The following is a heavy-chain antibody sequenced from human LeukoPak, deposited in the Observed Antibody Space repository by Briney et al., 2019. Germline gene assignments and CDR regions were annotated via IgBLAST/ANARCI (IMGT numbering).Heavy chain of an antibody. CDR3: ARIGYEGATGASYFDY. CDR2: IDWDDDK. J-gene: IGHJ4*02. V-gene: IGHV2-70*04. CDR1: GFSLSTSGMR. Sequence: SGPTLVNPTQTLTLTCTFSGFSLSTSGMRVSWIRQPPGKALEWLARIDWDDDKYYSTSLKTRLTISKDTSKNQVVLTMTNMDPVDTATYYCARIGYEGATGASYFDYWGQGTLVTVSS. D-gene: IGHD1-26*01.